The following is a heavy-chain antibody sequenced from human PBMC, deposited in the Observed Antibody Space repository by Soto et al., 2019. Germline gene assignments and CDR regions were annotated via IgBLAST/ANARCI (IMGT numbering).Heavy chain of an antibody. V-gene: IGHV3-11*06. D-gene: IGHD2-15*01. CDR3: VRGGGGGLFDP. CDR2: ISPGSRYP. CDR1: GFTFGDSY. J-gene: IGHJ5*02. Sequence: GGSLRPSCAVSGFTFGDSYMSWIRQAPGKGLEWLSYISPGSRYPAYADSVKGRFTISRDNAKRSLYLQMMSLTAEDTAIYYYVRGGGGGLFDPWGQGTMVTVSS.